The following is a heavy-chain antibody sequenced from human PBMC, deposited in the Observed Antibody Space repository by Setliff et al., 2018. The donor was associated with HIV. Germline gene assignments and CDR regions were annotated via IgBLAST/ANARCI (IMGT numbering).Heavy chain of an antibody. CDR3: ARPLTTSYNFWGDAFGF. Sequence: SETLSLTCSVSGGSISSGSYFWGWIRQPPGKCLEWIGSFHHSGSSSYNPSLRSRAPISVDTSKNQFSLKLTSVTAADTAVYYFARPLTTSYNFWGDAFGFWGQGTMFT. D-gene: IGHD3-3*01. CDR2: FHHSGSS. CDR1: GGSISSGSYF. V-gene: IGHV4-39*01. J-gene: IGHJ3*01.